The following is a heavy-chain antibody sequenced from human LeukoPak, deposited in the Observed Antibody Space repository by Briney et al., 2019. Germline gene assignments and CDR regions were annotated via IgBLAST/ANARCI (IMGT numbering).Heavy chain of an antibody. V-gene: IGHV1-18*01. Sequence: ASVKVSCKASGYTFTSYGISWVRQAPGQGLEWMGWISAYNGNTNYAQKLQGRVTMTTDTSTSTAYMELRSLRSDDTAVYYCARDPIPIDLYYFDYWGQGTLVTDSS. J-gene: IGHJ4*02. CDR3: ARDPIPIDLYYFDY. CDR1: GYTFTSYG. CDR2: ISAYNGNT.